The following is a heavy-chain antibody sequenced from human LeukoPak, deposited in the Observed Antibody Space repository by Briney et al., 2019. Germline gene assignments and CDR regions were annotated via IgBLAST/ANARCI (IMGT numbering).Heavy chain of an antibody. J-gene: IGHJ4*02. CDR2: IKTKVYGGTT. CDR1: GFAFGDFA. Sequence: GGSLRLSCAASGFAFGDFAMNWVCQAPGQGLEWVGFIKTKVYGGTTEYAASVKGRFTISRDDSKAIAYLQMNSLKTEDTAVYYCTRDHRDDWNPGYYFDYWGQGALVTVSS. D-gene: IGHD1-1*01. V-gene: IGHV3-49*04. CDR3: TRDHRDDWNPGYYFDY.